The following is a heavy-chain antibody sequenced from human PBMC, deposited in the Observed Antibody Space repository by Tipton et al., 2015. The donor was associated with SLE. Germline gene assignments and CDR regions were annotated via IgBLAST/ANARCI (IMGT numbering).Heavy chain of an antibody. V-gene: IGHV3-7*03. CDR1: GFTFSSYW. J-gene: IGHJ6*02. Sequence: SLRLSCAASGFTFSSYWMSWVRQAPGKGLEWVANIKQDGSEKYYVDSVKGRFTISRDNAKNSLYLQMNSLRAEDTAVYYCARDRSSGSVYYYYYYGMDVWGQGTTVTVSS. CDR3: ARDRSSGSVYYYYYYGMDV. CDR2: IKQDGSEK. D-gene: IGHD3-10*01.